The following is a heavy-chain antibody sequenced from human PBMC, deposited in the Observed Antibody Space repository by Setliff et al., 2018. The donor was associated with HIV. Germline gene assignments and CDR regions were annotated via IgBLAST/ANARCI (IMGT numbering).Heavy chain of an antibody. V-gene: IGHV4-59*11. Sequence: SETLSLTCTVSGGSISGHYWSWIRQPPGKGLEWIGYFYYSGSTNYNPSLKSRVTISVDTSKNQFYLKLSSVTAADTAVYYCARGGGFLEWLSPMDVWGRGTTVTVSS. CDR3: ARGGGFLEWLSPMDV. CDR2: FYYSGST. D-gene: IGHD3-3*01. J-gene: IGHJ6*03. CDR1: GGSISGHY.